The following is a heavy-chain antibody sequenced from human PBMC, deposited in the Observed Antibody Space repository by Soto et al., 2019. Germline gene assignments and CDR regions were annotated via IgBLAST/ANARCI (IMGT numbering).Heavy chain of an antibody. V-gene: IGHV3-48*02. D-gene: IGHD2-2*02. Sequence: EVQLVESGGGLVQPGGSLRLSCAASGFTFSSYSMNWVRQAPGKGLEWVSYISSSSSTIYYADSVKGRFTISRDNAKNPLYLQMNSLRDEDTAVYYCARDLCRSTSGYTTYYYGMDFWGRGTTVTVSS. CDR2: ISSSSSTI. CDR3: ARDLCRSTSGYTTYYYGMDF. CDR1: GFTFSSYS. J-gene: IGHJ6*02.